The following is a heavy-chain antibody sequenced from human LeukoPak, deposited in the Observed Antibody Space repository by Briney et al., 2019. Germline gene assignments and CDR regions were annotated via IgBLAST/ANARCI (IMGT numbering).Heavy chain of an antibody. Sequence: AASVKVSCKASGYTFTGYYMHWVRQAPGQGLEWMGWINPNSGGTNYAQKFQGWVTMTRDTSISTAYMELSRLRSDDTAVYYCARSGYSYENYYFDYWGQGTLVTVSS. V-gene: IGHV1-2*04. D-gene: IGHD5-18*01. CDR1: GYTFTGYY. CDR3: ARSGYSYENYYFDY. J-gene: IGHJ4*02. CDR2: INPNSGGT.